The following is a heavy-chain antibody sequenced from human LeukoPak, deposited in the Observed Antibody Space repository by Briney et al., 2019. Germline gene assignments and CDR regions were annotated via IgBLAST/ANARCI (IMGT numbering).Heavy chain of an antibody. Sequence: VASVKVSCKASGYTFTSYAMQWVRQAPGQRLEWMGWINAGNGYTKYSQKFQGRVTITRNTSANTAYMELSSLRSEDTAVYYCARYSSSWYDLDYWGQGTLVTVSS. CDR1: GYTFTSYA. CDR2: INAGNGYT. CDR3: ARYSSSWYDLDY. D-gene: IGHD6-13*01. J-gene: IGHJ4*02. V-gene: IGHV1-3*01.